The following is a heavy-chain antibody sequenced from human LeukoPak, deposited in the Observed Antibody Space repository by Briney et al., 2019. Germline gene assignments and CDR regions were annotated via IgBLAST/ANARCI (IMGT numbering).Heavy chain of an antibody. J-gene: IGHJ3*02. CDR2: ISGSGGST. V-gene: IGHV3-23*01. CDR3: AKDRWKADGYDAFDI. D-gene: IGHD4-23*01. CDR1: GFTFSSYA. Sequence: GGSLRLSCAASGFTFSSYAMSWVRQAPGKGLEWVSGISGSGGSTYYADSVKGRFTISRDNSKNTLYLQMNSLRAEDTAVYYCAKDRWKADGYDAFDIWGQGTMVTVSS.